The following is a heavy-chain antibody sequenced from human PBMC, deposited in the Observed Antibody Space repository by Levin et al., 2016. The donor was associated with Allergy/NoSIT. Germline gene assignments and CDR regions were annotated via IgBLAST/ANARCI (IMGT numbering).Heavy chain of an antibody. V-gene: IGHV3-23*01. CDR1: GFTFSSYA. J-gene: IGHJ4*02. CDR2: ISGSGDTT. CDR3: AKRRLENTGPFDY. D-gene: IGHD1-1*01. Sequence: GGSLRLSCVGSGFTFSSYAMNWVRQAPGKGLEWVSGISGSGDTTYYADPVKGRFTISRDNSENTLSLEMSSLRAEDTAVYYCAKRRLENTGPFDYWGQGTLVTVSS.